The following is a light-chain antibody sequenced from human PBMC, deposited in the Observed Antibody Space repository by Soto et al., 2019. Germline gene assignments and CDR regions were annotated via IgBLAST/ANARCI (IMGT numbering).Light chain of an antibody. J-gene: IGLJ2*01. V-gene: IGLV1-51*01. CDR2: ENN. Sequence: QSVLTQQPSVSGAPGRTATISCSGSISNVGNNFVSWYQQFPGTAPKLLIYENNKRPSGIPDRFSGSKPATSATLDITALQTGDEADYYCGAWDSSLLGVVFGGGTKLTVL. CDR1: ISNVGNNF. CDR3: GAWDSSLLGVV.